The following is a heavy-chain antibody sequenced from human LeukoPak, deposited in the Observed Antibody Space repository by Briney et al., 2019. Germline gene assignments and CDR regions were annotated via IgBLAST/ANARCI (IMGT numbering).Heavy chain of an antibody. Sequence: PGGSLRLSCAASRFSFSRYGMHWVRQAPGKGLEWVAVIWYDGSNKYYADSVRGRFTIFRDNSNNTLYLQMDSLRAEDTAVYYCARSGKPYGLDVWGQGTTVTVSS. J-gene: IGHJ6*02. CDR2: IWYDGSNK. CDR1: RFSFSRYG. V-gene: IGHV3-33*01. D-gene: IGHD3-10*01. CDR3: ARSGKPYGLDV.